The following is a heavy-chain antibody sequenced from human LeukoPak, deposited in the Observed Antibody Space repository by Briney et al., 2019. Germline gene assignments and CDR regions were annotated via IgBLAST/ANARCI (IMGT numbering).Heavy chain of an antibody. J-gene: IGHJ4*02. Sequence: GGSLRLSCAASGFTFSSYAMSWVRQAPGKGLEWVSAISGSGGSTYYADSVKGRFTISRDNSKNTLYLQMNSLRAEDTAVYYCARDGIAAVDFDYWGQGILVTVSS. CDR3: ARDGIAAVDFDY. CDR2: ISGSGGST. V-gene: IGHV3-23*01. D-gene: IGHD6-13*01. CDR1: GFTFSSYA.